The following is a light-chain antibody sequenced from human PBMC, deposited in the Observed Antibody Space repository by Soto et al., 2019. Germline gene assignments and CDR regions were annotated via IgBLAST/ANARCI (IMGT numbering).Light chain of an antibody. CDR2: LDRSGSY. J-gene: IGLJ3*02. Sequence: QLVLTQSSSASASLGSWVKLTCILSSGHSTYIIAWHQQQPGKAPRFLMTLDRSGSYNRGSGVPDRFSGSSSGADRYLTISNLQFEDEGDYYCETWYSNTHKVFGGGTKVTVL. V-gene: IGLV4-60*02. CDR3: ETWYSNTHKV. CDR1: SGHSTYI.